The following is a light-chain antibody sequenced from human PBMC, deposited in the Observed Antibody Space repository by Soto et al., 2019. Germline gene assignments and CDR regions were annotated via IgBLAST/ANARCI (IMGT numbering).Light chain of an antibody. CDR2: RAS. CDR3: QQYESSPLT. V-gene: IGKV3-20*01. CDR1: QSVSRSF. J-gene: IGKJ4*01. Sequence: EIVLTQSPDTLSLSPGERVTLSCRASQSVSRSFLAWYQQKPGQAPRLLIYRASIRATGIPDRFTGSGSGTDFTLTISRLEPEDFAVYYCQQYESSPLTFGGGAKVDI.